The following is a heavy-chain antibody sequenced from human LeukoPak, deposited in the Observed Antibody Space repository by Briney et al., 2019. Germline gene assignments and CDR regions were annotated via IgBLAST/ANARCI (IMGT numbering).Heavy chain of an antibody. CDR3: ARGSEGYCSGGGCYYGMDV. V-gene: IGHV3-21*01. J-gene: IGHJ6*01. Sequence: GGSLRLSCAASGFSFNNCAMNWVRQAPGKGLEWVSYISSSSSYIYYADSVKGRFTISRDNAENSLYLQMNSLRAEDTAVYYCARGSEGYCSGGGCYYGMDVWGQGTTVTVSS. CDR1: GFSFNNCA. CDR2: ISSSSSYI. D-gene: IGHD2-15*01.